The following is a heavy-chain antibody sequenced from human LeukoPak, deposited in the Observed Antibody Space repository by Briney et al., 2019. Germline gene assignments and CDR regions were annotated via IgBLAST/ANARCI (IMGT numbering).Heavy chain of an antibody. CDR3: AKVRGGWRNYFDY. V-gene: IGHV3-23*01. J-gene: IGHJ4*02. D-gene: IGHD6-19*01. CDR2: ISGSGGST. Sequence: VRQAPGXXXEXVSAISGSGGSTYYADSVKGRFTISRDNSKNTLYLQMNSLRAEDTAVYYCAKVRGGWRNYFDYWGQGTLVTVSS.